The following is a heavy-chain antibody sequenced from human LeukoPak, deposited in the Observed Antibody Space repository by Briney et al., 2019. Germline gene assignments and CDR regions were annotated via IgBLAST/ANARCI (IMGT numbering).Heavy chain of an antibody. CDR1: GFSFSDAW. V-gene: IGHV3-15*04. Sequence: GGSLRLSCAASGFSFSDAWMSWVRQIPGKGLEWVGRIESKTDGGTTDYAAPVKGRFTISRDDSTNTLYLQMNSLKSEDTAVYYCTTYGSGRKFDYWGQGTLLTVSS. J-gene: IGHJ4*02. CDR3: TTYGSGRKFDY. CDR2: IESKTDGGTT. D-gene: IGHD3-10*01.